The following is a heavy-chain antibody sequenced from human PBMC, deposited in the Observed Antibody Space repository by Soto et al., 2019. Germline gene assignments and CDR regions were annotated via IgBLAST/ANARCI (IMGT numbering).Heavy chain of an antibody. CDR1: GGTFSSYA. Sequence: QVQLVQSGAEVKKPGSSVKVSCKASGGTFSSYAISWVRQAPGQGLEWMGGIIPIFGTANYAQKFQGRVTITADESTSTAYMELSSLRSEDTAVYYCARGIAARRVALIYYYYGMDVWGQGTTVTVSS. V-gene: IGHV1-69*01. CDR2: IIPIFGTA. D-gene: IGHD6-6*01. J-gene: IGHJ6*02. CDR3: ARGIAARRVALIYYYYGMDV.